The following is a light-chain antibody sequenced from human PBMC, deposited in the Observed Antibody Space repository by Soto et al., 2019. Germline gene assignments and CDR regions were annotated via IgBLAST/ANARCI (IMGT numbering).Light chain of an antibody. Sequence: QSVLTQPPSVSAAPGQKVTLSCSGSSFNIGNNYVSWYQQLPGTAPKLLIYENHKRPSVIPDRFSGSKSGTSAALGTTGLQTWDEDDYYCGTWDTSLTAGVFVGGTKLTVL. CDR3: GTWDTSLTAGV. CDR2: ENH. J-gene: IGLJ3*02. V-gene: IGLV1-51*02. CDR1: SFNIGNNY.